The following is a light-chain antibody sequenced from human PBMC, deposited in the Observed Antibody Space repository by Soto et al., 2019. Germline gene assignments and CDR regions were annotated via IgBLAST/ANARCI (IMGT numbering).Light chain of an antibody. V-gene: IGKV1-5*01. J-gene: IGKJ4*01. CDR3: QDYNSYSG. Sequence: DIQMTQSPSTLSASVGDRVTITCRASQSISSWLAWYQQKPGKAPKLLIYDASSLESGVPSRFSGSGSGTEFTLNISSLQPDDFATYCCQDYNSYSGFGGGTKVEIK. CDR1: QSISSW. CDR2: DAS.